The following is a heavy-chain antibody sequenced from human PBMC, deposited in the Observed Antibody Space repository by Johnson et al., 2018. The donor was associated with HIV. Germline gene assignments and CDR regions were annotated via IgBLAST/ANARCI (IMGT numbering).Heavy chain of an antibody. CDR1: GFTFNNAW. CDR3: ARDSPRIVGEPDGFDI. Sequence: MLLVESGGGVVQPGGSLRLSCAASGFTFNNAWMSWVRQAPGKGLECVGRIKSKSDGGATVYAAPVKGRFTISRDDAKNTLYLQLNSLKTEDTSVYYCARDSPRIVGEPDGFDIWGQGTMVTISS. D-gene: IGHD1-26*01. J-gene: IGHJ3*02. V-gene: IGHV3-15*01. CDR2: IKSKSDGGAT.